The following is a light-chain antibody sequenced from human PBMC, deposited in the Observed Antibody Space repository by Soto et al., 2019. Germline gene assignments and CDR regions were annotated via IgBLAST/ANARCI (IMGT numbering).Light chain of an antibody. Sequence: LSAFTLSVKVRDRVTITCRASQSISGWLAWYQQKPGKAPKVLIYKASSLESGVPSRFSGSGSGTEFTLTIISLQPDEFATYYRQQYNTYPWTFGQG. CDR2: KAS. J-gene: IGKJ1*01. V-gene: IGKV1-5*03. CDR3: QQYNTYPWT. CDR1: QSISGW.